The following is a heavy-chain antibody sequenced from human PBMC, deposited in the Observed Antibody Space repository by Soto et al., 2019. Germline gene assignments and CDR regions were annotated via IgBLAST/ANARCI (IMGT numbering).Heavy chain of an antibody. CDR1: GYTFSNHD. V-gene: IGHV1-8*01. D-gene: IGHD2-2*02. J-gene: IGHJ4*02. CDR2: MSPNSGRT. Sequence: GASVKVSCKASGYTFSNHDINWVRQATGQGLEWMGWMSPNSGRTGYAQKFQSRVTMTRNTSSSTAYMELSSLRSDDTAVYYCARGKRYTNDYWGQGTLVTVSS. CDR3: ARGKRYTNDY.